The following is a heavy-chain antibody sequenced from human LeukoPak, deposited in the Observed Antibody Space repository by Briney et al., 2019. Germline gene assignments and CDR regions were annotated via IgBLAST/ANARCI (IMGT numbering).Heavy chain of an antibody. D-gene: IGHD1-26*01. CDR2: ISSSSSYI. Sequence: PGGSLRLSCAASGFTFSSYSMNWVRQAPGKGLEWVSSISSSSSYIYYVDSVKGRFTISRDNAKNSLYLQMNSLRAEDTAVYYCARDGVGATLEHTLIDYWGQGTLVTVSS. J-gene: IGHJ4*02. CDR1: GFTFSSYS. CDR3: ARDGVGATLEHTLIDY. V-gene: IGHV3-21*01.